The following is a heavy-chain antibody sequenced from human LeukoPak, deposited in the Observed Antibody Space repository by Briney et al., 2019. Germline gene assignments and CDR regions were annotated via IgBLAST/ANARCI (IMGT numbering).Heavy chain of an antibody. D-gene: IGHD6-19*01. CDR2: ISWNSGTI. CDR3: ARESVAGNRDFDY. CDR1: GFTFDDYA. J-gene: IGHJ4*02. V-gene: IGHV3-9*01. Sequence: GRSLRLSCAASGFTFDDYAMHWVRQAPGKGLEWVSGISWNSGTIDYADSVKGRFTISRDNAKNSLYLQMNSLRAEDTAVYYCARESVAGNRDFDYWGQGTLVTVSS.